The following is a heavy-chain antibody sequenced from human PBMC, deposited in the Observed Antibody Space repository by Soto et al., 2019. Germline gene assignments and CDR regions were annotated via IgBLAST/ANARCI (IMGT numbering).Heavy chain of an antibody. D-gene: IGHD3-22*01. J-gene: IGHJ3*02. Sequence: QVQLQESGPGLVKPSETLSLTCTVSGGSISSYYWSRIRQPPGKGLEWIGYIYYSGSTNYNPSLKSRVTISVDTSKNQFSLKLSSVTAADTAVYYCARGKRDYYDSSGYHFDIWGQGTMVTVSS. V-gene: IGHV4-59*01. CDR3: ARGKRDYYDSSGYHFDI. CDR2: IYYSGST. CDR1: GGSISSYY.